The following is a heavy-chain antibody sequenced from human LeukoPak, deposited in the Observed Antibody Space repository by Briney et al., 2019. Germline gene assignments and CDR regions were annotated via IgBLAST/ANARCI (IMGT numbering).Heavy chain of an antibody. J-gene: IGHJ4*02. CDR1: GFTFSTFA. Sequence: GGSLRLSCAASGFTFSTFAMSWGRQAPGKGLEWVSTITRSDAAKYYADSVKGRLTISRDNSKNTLYLQMDSLSAEDTALYYCAKDHPSCGGRDCLLFDNWGQGTLVTVSS. CDR3: AKDHPSCGGRDCLLFDN. D-gene: IGHD2-21*01. V-gene: IGHV3-23*01. CDR2: ITRSDAAK.